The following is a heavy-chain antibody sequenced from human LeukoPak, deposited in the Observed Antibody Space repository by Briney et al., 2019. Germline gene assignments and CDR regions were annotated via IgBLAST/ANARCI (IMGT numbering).Heavy chain of an antibody. D-gene: IGHD2-2*01. CDR1: GFTFSSYA. J-gene: IGHJ4*02. CDR3: AKSDIVVVPAATIDY. CDR2: ISVSGGST. Sequence: PGGALRLSCAASGFTFSSYAMSWVRQAPGKGLEWVSAISVSGGSTYYADSVKGRFTISRDNSKNTLYLQMNSLRAEDTAVYYCAKSDIVVVPAATIDYWGQGTLVTVSS. V-gene: IGHV3-23*01.